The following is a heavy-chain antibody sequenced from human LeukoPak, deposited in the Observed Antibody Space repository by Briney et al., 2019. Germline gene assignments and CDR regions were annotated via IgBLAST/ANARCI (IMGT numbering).Heavy chain of an antibody. CDR3: ASSQGRYCSGGSCPNWFDP. V-gene: IGHV1-2*02. CDR1: GYTFTNYF. CDR2: INPNSGGT. J-gene: IGHJ5*02. Sequence: ASVKVSCKASGYTFTNYFIHWVRQAPGQGLEWMGWINPNSGGTNYAQKFQGRVTMTRDTSISTAYMELSRLRSDDTAVYYCASSQGRYCSGGSCPNWFDPWGQGTLVTVSS. D-gene: IGHD2-15*01.